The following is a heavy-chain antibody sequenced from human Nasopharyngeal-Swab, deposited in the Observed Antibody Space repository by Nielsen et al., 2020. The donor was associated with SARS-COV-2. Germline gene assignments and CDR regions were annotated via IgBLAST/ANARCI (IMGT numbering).Heavy chain of an antibody. CDR2: FDSEDGET. D-gene: IGHD6-19*01. CDR3: ATGVAVAGRTHFVDY. CDR1: GYTLTELS. Sequence: ASVQVSCKVSGYTLTELSMHWVRQAPGKGLEWLGGFDSEDGETIYAQKFQGRVTMTEDTSTDTAYMELSSLRSEDTAVYYCATGVAVAGRTHFVDYWGQGTLVTVSS. J-gene: IGHJ4*02. V-gene: IGHV1-24*01.